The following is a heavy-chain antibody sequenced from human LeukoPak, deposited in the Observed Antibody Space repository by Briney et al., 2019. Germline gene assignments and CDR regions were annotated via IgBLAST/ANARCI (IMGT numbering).Heavy chain of an antibody. V-gene: IGHV3-11*05. D-gene: IGHD2-2*01. CDR2: ISSSSSYT. Sequence: GVSLRLSCGASGFTFSDYYMSWIRQAPGKGLEWVSYISSSSSYTNYADSVRGRFTISRDDAKNSLYLQMNSLRAEDTAVYYCARDIYCSSTSCYGGVDYWGQGTLVTVPS. J-gene: IGHJ4*02. CDR1: GFTFSDYY. CDR3: ARDIYCSSTSCYGGVDY.